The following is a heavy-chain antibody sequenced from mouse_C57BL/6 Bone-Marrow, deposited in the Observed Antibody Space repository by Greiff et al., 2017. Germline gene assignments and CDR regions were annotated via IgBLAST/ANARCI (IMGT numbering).Heavy chain of an antibody. D-gene: IGHD2-3*01. CDR2: IWSGGST. CDR1: GFSLTSYG. Sequence: VKLQESGPGLVQPSPSLSITCTVSGFSLTSYGVHWVRQSPGKGLEWLGVIWSGGSTDYNAAFISRLSISKDNSKSQVYFKMNSLQADDTAIYYCASPMMVAAYYWAMDYWGQGTSVTVSS. J-gene: IGHJ4*01. V-gene: IGHV2-2*01. CDR3: ASPMMVAAYYWAMDY.